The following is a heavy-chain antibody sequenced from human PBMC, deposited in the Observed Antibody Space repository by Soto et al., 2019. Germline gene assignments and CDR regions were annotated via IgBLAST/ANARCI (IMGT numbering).Heavy chain of an antibody. V-gene: IGHV3-11*01. CDR3: ARDIRGAN. CDR2: INSGGSKI. Sequence: QVQLVESGGGLVKPGGSLRLSCTASGFTFTDHYMTWIRQAPGKGLEWASYINSGGSKIYYSDSVRGRFTISRDNAKNSVYLQMSSLSAEDTAIYYCARDIRGANWGQGTRVIVSS. J-gene: IGHJ1*01. D-gene: IGHD3-10*01. CDR1: GFTFTDHY.